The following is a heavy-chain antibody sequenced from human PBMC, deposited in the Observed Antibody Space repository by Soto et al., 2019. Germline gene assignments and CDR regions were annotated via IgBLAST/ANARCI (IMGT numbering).Heavy chain of an antibody. CDR1: GVTFSSYS. CDR3: ALSQITSCGGGTLDY. J-gene: IGHJ4*02. Sequence: WETLSLSCTVSGVTFSSYSRSWIRQPPGKGLEWIGYTYYSGSTNYNPSLKSRVTISVDTSKNKLSLKLSYLTAADTAVYYWALSQITSCGGGTLDYWGQGTLVTVSS. CDR2: TYYSGST. V-gene: IGHV4-59*08. D-gene: IGHD3-3*01.